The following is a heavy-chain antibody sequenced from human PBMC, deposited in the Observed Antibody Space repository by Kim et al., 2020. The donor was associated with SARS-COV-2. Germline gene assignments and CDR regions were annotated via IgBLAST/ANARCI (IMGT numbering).Heavy chain of an antibody. CDR3: AREGEALTGGFDP. V-gene: IGHV3-33*01. D-gene: IGHD1-20*01. J-gene: IGHJ5*02. Sequence: YADSVKSRVTISRDNSKNTLYLQMNSLRAEDTAVYYCAREGEALTGGFDPWGQGTLVTVSS.